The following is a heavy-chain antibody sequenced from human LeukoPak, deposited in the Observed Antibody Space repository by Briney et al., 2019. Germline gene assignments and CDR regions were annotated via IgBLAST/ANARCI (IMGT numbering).Heavy chain of an antibody. CDR1: GGSFSGYY. CDR2: INHSGST. Sequence: PSETLSLTCAVYGGSFSGYYWSWIRQPPGKGLEWIGEINHSGSTNYNPSLKSRVTISVDTSKTQFSLKLSSVTAADTAVYYCARKIGTYYYGSGSPGGFDYWGQGTLVTVSS. V-gene: IGHV4-34*01. CDR3: ARKIGTYYYGSGSPGGFDY. J-gene: IGHJ4*02. D-gene: IGHD3-10*01.